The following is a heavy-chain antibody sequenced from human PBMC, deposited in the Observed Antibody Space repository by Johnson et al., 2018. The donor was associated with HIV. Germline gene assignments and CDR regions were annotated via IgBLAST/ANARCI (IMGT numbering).Heavy chain of an antibody. CDR3: ARAFPMVRYDAFDI. V-gene: IGHV3-23*04. D-gene: IGHD3-10*01. J-gene: IGHJ3*02. Sequence: VQLVESGGGVVRPGGSLRLSCAASELTSSNYAISWVRQAPGQGLEWVSAISGSGGSTYYADSVKGRFTISRDNSKNTLYLQMNSLRAEDTAVYYCARAFPMVRYDAFDIWGQGTMVTVSS. CDR1: ELTSSNYA. CDR2: ISGSGGST.